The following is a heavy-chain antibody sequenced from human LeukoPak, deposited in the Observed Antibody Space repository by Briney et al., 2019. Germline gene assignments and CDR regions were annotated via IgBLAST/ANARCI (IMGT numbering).Heavy chain of an antibody. CDR2: IYYSGST. Sequence: PSETLSLTCTVSGGSISSYYWSWIRQPPGKGLEWIGSIYYSGSTYYNPSLKSRVTISVDTSKNQFSLKLSSVTAADTAVYYCARGIAPYSSSWSRYYFDYWGQGTLVTVSS. CDR3: ARGIAPYSSSWSRYYFDY. J-gene: IGHJ4*02. D-gene: IGHD6-13*01. CDR1: GGSISSYY. V-gene: IGHV4-59*12.